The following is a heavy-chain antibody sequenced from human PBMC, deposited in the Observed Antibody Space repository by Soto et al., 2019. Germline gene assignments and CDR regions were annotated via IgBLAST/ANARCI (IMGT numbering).Heavy chain of an antibody. D-gene: IGHD3-10*01. CDR2: IYYSGST. CDR3: ASSPYGSGSYSDYGMDV. V-gene: IGHV4-31*03. CDR1: GGSISSGGYY. Sequence: SETLSLTCTVSGGSISSGGYYWSWIRQHPGKGLEWIGYIYYSGSTYYNPSLKSRVTISVDTFKNQFSLKLSSVTAADTAVYYCASSPYGSGSYSDYGMDVWGQGTTVTVSS. J-gene: IGHJ6*02.